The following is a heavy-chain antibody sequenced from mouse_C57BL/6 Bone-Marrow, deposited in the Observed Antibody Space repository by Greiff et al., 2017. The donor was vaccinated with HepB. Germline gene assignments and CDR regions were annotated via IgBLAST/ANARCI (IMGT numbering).Heavy chain of an antibody. J-gene: IGHJ4*01. CDR1: GYTFTDYE. Sequence: QVQLQQSGAELVRPGASVTLSCKASGYTFTDYEMHWVKQTPVHGLEWIGAIDPETGGTAYNQKFKGKAILTADKSSSTAYMELRSLTSEDSAVYSWTRWTYDGYYRRAMDYWGQGTSVTVSS. CDR3: TRWTYDGYYRRAMDY. CDR2: IDPETGGT. V-gene: IGHV1-15*01. D-gene: IGHD2-3*01.